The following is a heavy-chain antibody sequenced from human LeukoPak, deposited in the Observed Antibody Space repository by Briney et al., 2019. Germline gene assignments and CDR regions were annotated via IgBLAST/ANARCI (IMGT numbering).Heavy chain of an antibody. V-gene: IGHV4-34*01. D-gene: IGHD2/OR15-2a*01. Sequence: SETLSLTCAVYGGSFSGYYWSWIRQPPGKGLEWIGEINHSGSTNYNPSLKSRVTISVDTSKNQFSLKLSSVTAADTAVYYCARGPFKVGGDWYFDLWGRGTLVTVSS. J-gene: IGHJ2*01. CDR3: ARGPFKVGGDWYFDL. CDR1: GGSFSGYY. CDR2: INHSGST.